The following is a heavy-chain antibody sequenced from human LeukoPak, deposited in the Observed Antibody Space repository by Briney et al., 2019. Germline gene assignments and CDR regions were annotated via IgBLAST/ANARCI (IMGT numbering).Heavy chain of an antibody. Sequence: SQALSLTCTVSGGSISSGSYYWSWIRQPAGKGLEWIGRIYTSGSTNYNPSLKSRVTISVDTSKNQFSLKLSSVTAADTAVYYCAREDWEYSSSSGFDYWGQGTLVTVSS. D-gene: IGHD6-6*01. CDR3: AREDWEYSSSSGFDY. CDR2: IYTSGST. V-gene: IGHV4-61*02. J-gene: IGHJ4*02. CDR1: GGSISSGSYY.